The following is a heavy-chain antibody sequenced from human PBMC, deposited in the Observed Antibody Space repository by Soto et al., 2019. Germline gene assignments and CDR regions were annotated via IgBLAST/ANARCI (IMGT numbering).Heavy chain of an antibody. CDR1: GFTFSSSE. V-gene: IGHV3-48*03. Sequence: EVQLVESGGGLIQPGGSLRLSCAASGFTFSSSEMYWVRQAPGKGLEWVSYIHPSGQRIFYADSVKGRFTISRDNAKKSLYLQMSSLRAEVFAVDCCARLASRWGQGTMVTVSS. J-gene: IGHJ3*01. D-gene: IGHD1-26*01. CDR3: ARLASR. CDR2: IHPSGQRI.